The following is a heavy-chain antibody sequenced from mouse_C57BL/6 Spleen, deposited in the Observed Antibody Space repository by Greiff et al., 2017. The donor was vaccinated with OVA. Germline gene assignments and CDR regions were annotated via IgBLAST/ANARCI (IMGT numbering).Heavy chain of an antibody. CDR2: IDPENGDT. Sequence: EVQLQQSGAELVRPGASVKLSCTASGFTIKDDYMHWVKQRPEQGLEWIGWIDPENGDTEYASKFQGKATITADTSSNTAYLQLSSLTSEDTAVYYCTTTYYYGSSYERYFDVWGTGTTVTVSS. V-gene: IGHV14-4*01. CDR3: TTTYYYGSSYERYFDV. J-gene: IGHJ1*03. D-gene: IGHD1-1*01. CDR1: GFTIKDDY.